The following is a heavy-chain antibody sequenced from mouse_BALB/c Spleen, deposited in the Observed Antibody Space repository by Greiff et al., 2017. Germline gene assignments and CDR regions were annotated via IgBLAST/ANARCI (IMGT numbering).Heavy chain of an antibody. Sequence: EVMLVESGGGLVKPGGSLKLSCAASGFTFSSYAMSWVRQSPEKRLEWVAEISSGGSYTYYPDTVTGRFTISRDNAKNTLYLEMSSLRSEDTAMYYCAREAEYGNFYAMDYWGQGTSVTVSS. V-gene: IGHV5-9-4*01. CDR3: AREAEYGNFYAMDY. D-gene: IGHD2-10*02. CDR2: ISSGGSYT. CDR1: GFTFSSYA. J-gene: IGHJ4*01.